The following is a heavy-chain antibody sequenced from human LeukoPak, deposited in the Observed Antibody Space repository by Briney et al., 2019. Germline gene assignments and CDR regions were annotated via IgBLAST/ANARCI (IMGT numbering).Heavy chain of an antibody. V-gene: IGHV3-30*06. CDR2: ISYDGSNK. J-gene: IGHJ1*01. CDR3: ASSITSPGTRGNEH. Sequence: GESLRLSCAASGFTFSTYGMHWVRQAPGKGREWVAVISYDGSNKYYADSVKGRFTISRDNSKKTLYLQMSSLRAEDTAVYYCASSITSPGTRGNEHWGQGTLVTVSS. D-gene: IGHD6-6*01. CDR1: GFTFSTYG.